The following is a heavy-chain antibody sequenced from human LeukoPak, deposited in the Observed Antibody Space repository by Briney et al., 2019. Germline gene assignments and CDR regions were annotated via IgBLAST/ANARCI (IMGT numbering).Heavy chain of an antibody. CDR2: IYPGDSDT. J-gene: IGHJ3*02. Sequence: KGGESLKISCKGSGYSFTSYWIGWVRQMPGKGLEWMGIIYPGDSDTRYSPSFQGQVTISADKSISTAYLQWSSLKASDTAMYYCARQAGAGGLRDAFDIWGQGTMVTVSS. V-gene: IGHV5-51*01. D-gene: IGHD1-26*01. CDR3: ARQAGAGGLRDAFDI. CDR1: GYSFTSYW.